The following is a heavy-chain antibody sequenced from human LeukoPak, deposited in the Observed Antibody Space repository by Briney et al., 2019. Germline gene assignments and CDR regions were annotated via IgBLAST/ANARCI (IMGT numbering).Heavy chain of an antibody. V-gene: IGHV3-74*01. CDR1: GFTFSSYW. J-gene: IGHJ4*02. D-gene: IGHD7-27*01. CDR2: INADGSTT. CDR3: ATEATLGH. Sequence: QPGGSLRLSCAASGFTFSSYWMHWVRQVPGKGLVWVSRINADGSTTTYADSVKGRFIISRDNAKNTVYLQMNSLRPEDTAVYYCATEATLGHWGQGTVVTVSS.